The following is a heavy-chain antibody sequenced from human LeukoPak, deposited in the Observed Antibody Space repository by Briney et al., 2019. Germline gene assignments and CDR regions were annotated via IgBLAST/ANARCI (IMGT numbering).Heavy chain of an antibody. CDR2: ISGSGADT. J-gene: IGHJ4*02. V-gene: IGHV3-23*01. CDR3: AKVPYCRGGSCSGGNY. D-gene: IGHD2-15*01. CDR1: GFTFSAYA. Sequence: PGGSLRLSCTASGFTFSAYAMSWVRQAPGKGLEWVSGISGSGADTYYADSVKGRFTISRDNSKNTLYLQMNSLRAEDTAVYYCAKVPYCRGGSCSGGNYWGQGTLVTVSS.